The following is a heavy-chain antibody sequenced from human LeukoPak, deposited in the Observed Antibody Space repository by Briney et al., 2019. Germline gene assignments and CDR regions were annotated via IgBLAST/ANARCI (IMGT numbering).Heavy chain of an antibody. V-gene: IGHV3-23*01. CDR1: GFTFSSYA. Sequence: PGGSLRLSCAASGFTFSSYAMSWVRQAPGKGLEWVSAISGSGGSTYYADSVKGRFTISRDNSKNTLYLQMNSLRAEDTAVYYCATAPRFLERLSPFDYWGQGTLVTVSS. CDR3: ATAPRFLERLSPFDY. CDR2: ISGSGGST. D-gene: IGHD3-3*01. J-gene: IGHJ4*02.